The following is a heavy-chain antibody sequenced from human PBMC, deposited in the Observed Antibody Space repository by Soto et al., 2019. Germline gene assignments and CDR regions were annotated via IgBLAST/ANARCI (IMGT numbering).Heavy chain of an antibody. CDR2: ISAYNGNT. CDR1: GYTFTSYG. V-gene: IGHV1-18*04. D-gene: IGHD2-21*02. J-gene: IGHJ3*02. Sequence: GASVKVSCKASGYTFTSYGISWVRRAPGQGLEWMGWISAYNGNTNYAQKLQGRVTMTTDTSTSTAYMELRSLRSDDTAVYYCARDLELAYCGGDCYSQAFDIWGQGTMVTVSS. CDR3: ARDLELAYCGGDCYSQAFDI.